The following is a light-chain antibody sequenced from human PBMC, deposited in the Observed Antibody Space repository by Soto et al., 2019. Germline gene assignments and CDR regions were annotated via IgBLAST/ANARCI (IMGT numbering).Light chain of an antibody. J-gene: IGLJ2*01. CDR2: GVT. V-gene: IGLV2-14*03. CDR1: SSDIGGYDY. CDR3: CSFTTSTTLV. Sequence: QSALTQPASVSGSPGQSITISCTGTSSDIGGYDYVSWYQQHPGKAPKLMIYGVTYRPSGISNRFSGSKSGNTASLTISGLQAEDEADYFCCSFTTSTTLVFGGGTKLTVL.